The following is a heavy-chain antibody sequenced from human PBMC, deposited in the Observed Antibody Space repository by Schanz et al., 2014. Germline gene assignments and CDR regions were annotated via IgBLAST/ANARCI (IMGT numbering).Heavy chain of an antibody. CDR1: GFTVSSDH. V-gene: IGHV3-21*01. D-gene: IGHD4-17*01. CDR2: ISSSSSYI. Sequence: EVQLVESGGGFVQPGGSLGLSCVVSGFTVSSDHMSWVRQAPGKGLEWVSSISSSSSYIYYADSVKGRFTISRDNAKNSLYLHMNTLGAEDTAVYYCARDGDRFYHNYYMDVWGKGTTVTVSS. CDR3: ARDGDRFYHNYYMDV. J-gene: IGHJ6*03.